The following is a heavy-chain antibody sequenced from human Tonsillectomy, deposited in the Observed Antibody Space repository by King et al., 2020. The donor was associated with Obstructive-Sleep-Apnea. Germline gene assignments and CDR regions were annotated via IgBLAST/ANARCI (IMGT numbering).Heavy chain of an antibody. Sequence: QLQESGPGLVKPSETLSLTCTVCGGSISSYYWSWIRQPPGKGLEWIGYIYYSGATNYNPSLKSRVTISVDTSKNQFSLKLSSVTAADTAVYYCARDRLGLPIDYWGQGTLVTVSS. CDR3: ARDRLGLPIDY. CDR1: GGSISSYY. J-gene: IGHJ4*02. D-gene: IGHD3-22*01. V-gene: IGHV4-59*01. CDR2: IYYSGAT.